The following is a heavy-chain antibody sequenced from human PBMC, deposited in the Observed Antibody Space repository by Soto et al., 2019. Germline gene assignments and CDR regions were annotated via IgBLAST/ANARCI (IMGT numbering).Heavy chain of an antibody. D-gene: IGHD1-26*01. CDR2: IKEDGTEK. Sequence: EVQLVESGGGLVQPGGSLRLSCAASEFTFSNFWMSWVRQPPGKGLEWVGNIKEDGTEKYYADSVKGRFTISRDSAKNSLYLQMDSLRGEDTAVYYCARLRKGGFCDYWGQGYLVTVST. J-gene: IGHJ4*02. V-gene: IGHV3-7*03. CDR1: EFTFSNFW. CDR3: ARLRKGGFCDY.